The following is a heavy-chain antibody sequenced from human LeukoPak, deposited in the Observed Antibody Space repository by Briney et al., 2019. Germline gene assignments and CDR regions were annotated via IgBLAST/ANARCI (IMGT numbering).Heavy chain of an antibody. CDR3: ARYEAFGVVRIVDAFDI. CDR2: ISYDGSNK. J-gene: IGHJ3*02. D-gene: IGHD3-3*01. V-gene: IGHV3-30-3*01. CDR1: GFTFSSYA. Sequence: PGRSLRLSCAASGFTFSSYAMHWVRQAPGKGLEWVAVISYDGSNKYYADSVKGRFTISRDNSKNTLYLQMNSLRAEDTAVYYCARYEAFGVVRIVDAFDIWGRGTMVTVSS.